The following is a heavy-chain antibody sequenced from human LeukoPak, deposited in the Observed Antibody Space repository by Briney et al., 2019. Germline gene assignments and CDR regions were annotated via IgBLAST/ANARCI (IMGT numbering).Heavy chain of an antibody. CDR1: GFTFSSYA. CDR3: AKALGAWIQLWPYYFDY. CDR2: ISSNGGST. D-gene: IGHD5-18*01. J-gene: IGHJ4*02. V-gene: IGHV3-64*01. Sequence: GGSLRLSCAASGFTFSSYAMHWVRQAPGKGLEYVSAISSNGGSTYYANSVKGRFTISRDNSKNTLYLQMGSLRAEDMAVYYCAKALGAWIQLWPYYFDYWGQGTLVTVSS.